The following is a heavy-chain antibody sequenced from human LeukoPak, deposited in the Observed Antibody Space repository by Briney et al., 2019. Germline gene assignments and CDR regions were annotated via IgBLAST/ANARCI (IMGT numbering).Heavy chain of an antibody. CDR1: GFTFSLNE. CDR3: ARDPHSDLWFGEFTPSFDY. Sequence: GGSLRLSCAASGFTFSLNEMNWVRQAPGKGLVWVSRMNSDGSSTSYADSVKGRFTISRDNAKNTLYLQMNSLRAEDTAVYYCARDPHSDLWFGEFTPSFDYWCQGTLVTVFS. J-gene: IGHJ4*02. D-gene: IGHD3-10*01. V-gene: IGHV3-74*01. CDR2: MNSDGSST.